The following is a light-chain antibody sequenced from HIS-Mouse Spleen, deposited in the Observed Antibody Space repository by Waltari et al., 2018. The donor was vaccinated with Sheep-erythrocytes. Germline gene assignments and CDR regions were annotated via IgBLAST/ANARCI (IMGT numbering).Light chain of an antibody. CDR1: SSNIGSNT. J-gene: IGLJ1*01. V-gene: IGLV1-44*01. Sequence: GQRVTISCSGSSSNIGSNTVNWYQQLPGTAPKLRIYSNNQRPSGVPDRFSGSKSGTSAPLAISGLQAEDEADYYCAAWDDSLNGYVLGTGTKVTVL. CDR3: AAWDDSLNGYV. CDR2: SNN.